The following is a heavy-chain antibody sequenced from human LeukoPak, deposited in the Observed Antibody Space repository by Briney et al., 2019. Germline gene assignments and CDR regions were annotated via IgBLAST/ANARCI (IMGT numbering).Heavy chain of an antibody. CDR1: GFTFSSYS. CDR3: ARSSCSGGSCYYFDY. CDR2: ISSSSSYI. V-gene: IGHV3-21*01. D-gene: IGHD2-15*01. J-gene: IGHJ4*02. Sequence: PGGSLRLSCAASGFTFSSYSMNWVRQAPGKGLEWVSSISSSSSYIYYADSVKGRFTISRDNAKNSLYLQMNSQRAEDTAVYYCARSSCSGGSCYYFDYWGQGTLVTVSS.